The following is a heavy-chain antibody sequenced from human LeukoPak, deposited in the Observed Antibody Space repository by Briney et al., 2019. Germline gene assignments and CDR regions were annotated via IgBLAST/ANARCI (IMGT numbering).Heavy chain of an antibody. CDR1: GFTFSSYG. D-gene: IGHD2-2*02. CDR3: ARVVRHIVVVPAAIVDYYYYMDV. CDR2: ISYDGSNK. V-gene: IGHV3-30*03. J-gene: IGHJ6*03. Sequence: GRALRLSCAASGFTFSSYGMHWVRQAPGKGLEWVAVISYDGSNKYYADSVKGRFTISRDNAKNSLYLQMNSLRAEDTAVYYCARVVRHIVVVPAAIVDYYYYMDVWGKGTTVTVSS.